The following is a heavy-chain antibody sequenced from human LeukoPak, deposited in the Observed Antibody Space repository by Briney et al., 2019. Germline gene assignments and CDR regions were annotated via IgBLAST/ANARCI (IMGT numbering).Heavy chain of an antibody. CDR3: ARRTASVEVATNRPRGWFDP. Sequence: SQTLSLTCTVSGGSISSGGYYWSWIRQHPGKGLEWIGYIYYSGSTYYNPSLKSRVTISVDTSKNQFSLKLSSVTAADTAVYYCARRTASVEVATNRPRGWFDPWGQGTLVTVSS. J-gene: IGHJ5*02. V-gene: IGHV4-31*03. CDR2: IYYSGST. D-gene: IGHD5-24*01. CDR1: GGSISSGGYY.